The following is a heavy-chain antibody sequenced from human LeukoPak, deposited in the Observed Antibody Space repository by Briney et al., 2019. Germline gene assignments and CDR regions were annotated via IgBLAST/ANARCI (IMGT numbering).Heavy chain of an antibody. V-gene: IGHV3-30*18. Sequence: GGSLRLSCAASGFTFSAYGMHWVRQAPGKGLEWVAIISYDGSNKYYADSVKGRFTISRDNSKNTLYLQMNNLRAEDTAVYYCAKEVTRPNRAVAGLNYWGQGTLVTVSS. CDR3: AKEVTRPNRAVAGLNY. J-gene: IGHJ4*02. CDR1: GFTFSAYG. CDR2: ISYDGSNK. D-gene: IGHD6-19*01.